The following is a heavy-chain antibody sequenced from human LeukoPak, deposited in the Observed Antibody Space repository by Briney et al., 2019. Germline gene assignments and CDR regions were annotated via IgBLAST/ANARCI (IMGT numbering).Heavy chain of an antibody. CDR3: ARDQGRMSLGYYYYYMDV. V-gene: IGHV3-66*02. CDR2: IYSGGST. D-gene: IGHD3-16*01. J-gene: IGHJ6*03. CDR1: GFTVSSNY. Sequence: GGSVRHSCAASGFTVSSNYMSWVRQAPGKGLEWVSIIYSGGSTYYADSVKGRFTISRDNSKNTLYLQMSSLRAEDTAVYYCARDQGRMSLGYYYYYMDVWGRGTTVTVSS.